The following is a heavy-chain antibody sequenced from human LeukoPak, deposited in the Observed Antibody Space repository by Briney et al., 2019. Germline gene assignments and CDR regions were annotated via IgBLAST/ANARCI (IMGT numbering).Heavy chain of an antibody. CDR3: ANSGLNRFEY. J-gene: IGHJ4*02. Sequence: GGTLRLSCAASGFTFNTYGMSWVRQAPGKGLEWVSSISGSGGSTYYADSVKGRFSISRDNSKNTLYLQVNSLRADDTAVYYCANSGLNRFEYWGQGALVTVSS. CDR1: GFTFNTYG. CDR2: ISGSGGST. D-gene: IGHD2-15*01. V-gene: IGHV3-23*01.